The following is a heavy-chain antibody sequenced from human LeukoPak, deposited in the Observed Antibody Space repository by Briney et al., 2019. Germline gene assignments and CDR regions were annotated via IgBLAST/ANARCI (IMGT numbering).Heavy chain of an antibody. CDR3: ARGPFDYYDSSGPEY. Sequence: SETLSLTCAVYGGSFSGYYWSWIRQPPGKGLEWIGEINHSGSTNYNPSLKSRVTISVDTSKNQFSLKLSPVTAADTAVYYCARGPFDYYDSSGPEYWGQGTLVTVSS. CDR1: GGSFSGYY. V-gene: IGHV4-34*01. J-gene: IGHJ4*02. D-gene: IGHD3-22*01. CDR2: INHSGST.